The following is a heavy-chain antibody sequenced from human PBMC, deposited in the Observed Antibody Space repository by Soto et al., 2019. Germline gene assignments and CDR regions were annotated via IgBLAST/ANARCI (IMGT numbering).Heavy chain of an antibody. D-gene: IGHD3-9*01. CDR1: GGTFSSYT. V-gene: IGHV1-69*08. Sequence: QVQLVQSGAEVKKPGSSVKVSCKASGGTFSSYTISWVRQAPGQGLEWMGRIIPILGIANYAQKFQGRVTITADKFTTRDYMELSSLRSEDTAVYDCARDGALDIVTGYSRFDPWGQGTLVTVSS. J-gene: IGHJ5*02. CDR2: IIPILGIA. CDR3: ARDGALDIVTGYSRFDP.